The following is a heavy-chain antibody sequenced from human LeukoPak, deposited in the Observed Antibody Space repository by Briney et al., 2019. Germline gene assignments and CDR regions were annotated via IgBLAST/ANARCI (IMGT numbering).Heavy chain of an antibody. D-gene: IGHD2-2*03. Sequence: ASVKVSCKASGYTFASYGISWVRQAPGQGLEWMGWISAYSGNTNYAQKLQGRVTMTTGTSTSTAYMELRSLRSDDTAVYYCARDGYCSSTSCPDLYYYYGMDVWGQGTMVTVSS. J-gene: IGHJ6*02. CDR3: ARDGYCSSTSCPDLYYYYGMDV. CDR2: ISAYSGNT. V-gene: IGHV1-18*01. CDR1: GYTFASYG.